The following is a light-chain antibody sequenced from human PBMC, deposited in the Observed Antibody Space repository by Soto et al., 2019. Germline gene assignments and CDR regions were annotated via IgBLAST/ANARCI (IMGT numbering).Light chain of an antibody. Sequence: DIVMTQSPATLSVSPGERATLSCRASQSVGSDLAWYQQKPGQAPRLVIYDIFTLDTGVPTRISGSGSGTEFTLTISSLQSEDFAVYYCQQYNSWPLTFGGGTKVEIK. CDR3: QQYNSWPLT. J-gene: IGKJ4*01. V-gene: IGKV3D-15*01. CDR1: QSVGSD. CDR2: DIF.